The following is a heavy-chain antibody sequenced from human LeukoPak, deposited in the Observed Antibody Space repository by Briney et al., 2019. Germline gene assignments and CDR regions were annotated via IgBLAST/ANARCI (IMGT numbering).Heavy chain of an antibody. Sequence: SQTLSLTCTVSGDSISSGGYYWSWIRQHPGKGLEWIGYIYFSGSTYYSPSLKSRVTISVDTSKNQFSLELSSVTAADTAVYYSARVLSSGGEDWSRFDYWGQGTLVTVSS. CDR1: GDSISSGGYY. CDR3: ARVLSSGGEDWSRFDY. D-gene: IGHD3-3*01. CDR2: IYFSGST. V-gene: IGHV4-31*03. J-gene: IGHJ4*02.